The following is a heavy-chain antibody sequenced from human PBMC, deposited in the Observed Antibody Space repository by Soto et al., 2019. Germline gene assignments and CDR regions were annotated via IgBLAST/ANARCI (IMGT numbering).Heavy chain of an antibody. CDR1: GFLFNTYW. CDR3: AIGGGDYNSLDY. J-gene: IGHJ4*02. V-gene: IGHV3-74*01. Sequence: EVQLVESGGGLVQPGGSLRLSCAASGFLFNTYWMFWVRQAPRKGLLWVSRIKSDGSSTNYADSVKGRFTISRDNAKITLYLRMTSLRAEDTAVYYCAIGGGDYNSLDYWGQGILVTFSS. D-gene: IGHD3-9*01. CDR2: IKSDGSST.